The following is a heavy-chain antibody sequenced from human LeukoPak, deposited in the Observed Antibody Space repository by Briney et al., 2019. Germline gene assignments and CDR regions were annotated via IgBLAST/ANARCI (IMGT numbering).Heavy chain of an antibody. CDR1: GGSLSGYY. J-gene: IGHJ4*02. Sequence: SQTLSLTCAVYGGSLSGYYWSCMREPPGRAREWMGEINHSGSTNYNPSLKSRVTISVDTSKNQFSLKLSSVTAPDTAVYYCARGTLIAAAGTDYFDYWGQGTLVTVSS. CDR3: ARGTLIAAAGTDYFDY. CDR2: INHSGST. D-gene: IGHD6-13*01. V-gene: IGHV4-34*01.